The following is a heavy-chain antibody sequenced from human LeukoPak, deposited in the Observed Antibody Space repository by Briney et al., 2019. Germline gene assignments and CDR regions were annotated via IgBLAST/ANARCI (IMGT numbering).Heavy chain of an antibody. J-gene: IGHJ6*04. CDR1: GYTFTSYA. CDR2: INAGNGNT. Sequence: GASVKVSCKASGYTFTSYAMHWVRQAPGQRLEWMGWINAGNGNTKYSQKLQGRVTITRDTSASTAYMELSSLRSEDTAVYYCARDLVGAKNYYYYGMDVWGKGTTVTVSS. D-gene: IGHD1-26*01. V-gene: IGHV1-3*01. CDR3: ARDLVGAKNYYYYGMDV.